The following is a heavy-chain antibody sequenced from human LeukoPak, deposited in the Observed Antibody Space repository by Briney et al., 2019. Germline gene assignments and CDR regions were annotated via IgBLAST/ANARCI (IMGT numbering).Heavy chain of an antibody. CDR2: TSGSGITT. CDR3: ARDQRVFSYDAFDI. D-gene: IGHD6-6*01. J-gene: IGHJ3*02. Sequence: GGSLRLSCAPSGFTFSSYAMSWVRQAPGKGLEWVSSTSGSGITTYYGDSVKGRFTTSRDNSKNTLYLQMNSLRAEDAAVYYCARDQRVFSYDAFDIWGQGTMVTVSS. V-gene: IGHV3-23*01. CDR1: GFTFSSYA.